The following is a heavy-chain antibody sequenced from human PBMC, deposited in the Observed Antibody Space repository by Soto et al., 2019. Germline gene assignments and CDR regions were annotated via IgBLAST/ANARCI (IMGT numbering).Heavy chain of an antibody. V-gene: IGHV1-69*13. Sequence: SVRVSCRASGGTFSSCAISWVRQAPGQGLEWMGGIIPIFGTANYAQKFQGRVTITADESTSTAYMELSSLRSEDTAVYYCAKGGGSGSYYNRPFYYGMDVWGQGTTVTVSS. CDR1: GGTFSSCA. CDR2: IIPIFGTA. CDR3: AKGGGSGSYYNRPFYYGMDV. D-gene: IGHD3-10*01. J-gene: IGHJ6*02.